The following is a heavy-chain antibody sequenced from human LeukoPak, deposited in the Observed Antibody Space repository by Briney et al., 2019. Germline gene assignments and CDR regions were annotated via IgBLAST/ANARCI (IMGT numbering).Heavy chain of an antibody. V-gene: IGHV4-34*01. CDR3: ARGLYLTTRGGAAAGFLDY. D-gene: IGHD6-13*01. Sequence: SETLSLTCAVYGGSFSGYYWSWIRQPPGKGLEWIGEINHSGSTNYNPSLKSRVTISVDTSKNQFSLKLSSVTAADTAVYYCARGLYLTTRGGAAAGFLDYWGQGNLVTVSS. J-gene: IGHJ4*02. CDR2: INHSGST. CDR1: GGSFSGYY.